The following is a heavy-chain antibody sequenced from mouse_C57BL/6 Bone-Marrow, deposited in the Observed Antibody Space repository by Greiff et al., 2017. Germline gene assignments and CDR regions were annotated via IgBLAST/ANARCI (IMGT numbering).Heavy chain of an antibody. D-gene: IGHD2-4*01. J-gene: IGHJ4*01. CDR3: VRGYDYDYAMDY. CDR2: INPNYGTT. Sequence: EVQLQQSGPELVKPGASVKISCKASGYSFTDYNMNWVKQSHGKSLEWIGAINPNYGTTSYNQKFKGKATLTVDQSSSTAYRQLNSLTSEDSEVYYRVRGYDYDYAMDYWCRGTAVTVSS. CDR1: GYSFTDYN. V-gene: IGHV1-39*01.